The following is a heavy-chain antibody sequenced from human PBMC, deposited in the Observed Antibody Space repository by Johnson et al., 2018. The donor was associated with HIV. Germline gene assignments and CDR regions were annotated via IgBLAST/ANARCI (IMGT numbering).Heavy chain of an antibody. D-gene: IGHD1-26*01. CDR2: ISWNSGFI. Sequence: VQLVESGGGVVQPGGSLRLSCAASGFTFDDYAMHWVRQAPGKGLEWVSGISWNSGFIGYADSVKGRFTISRDNAKNSLYLQMNSLRVEDTALYYCAKARLMGWEQTDAFDIWGQGTMVTVSS. J-gene: IGHJ3*02. CDR1: GFTFDDYA. CDR3: AKARLMGWEQTDAFDI. V-gene: IGHV3-9*01.